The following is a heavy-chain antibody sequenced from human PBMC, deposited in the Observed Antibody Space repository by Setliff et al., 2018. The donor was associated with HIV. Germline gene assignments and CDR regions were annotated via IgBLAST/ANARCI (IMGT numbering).Heavy chain of an antibody. D-gene: IGHD2-2*01. CDR3: ARNGCSSTSCYGVYYYYGMDV. CDR1: GYTFTSYA. J-gene: IGHJ6*02. V-gene: IGHV1-3*01. CDR2: INAGNGNT. Sequence: ASVKVSCKASGYTFTSYAMHWVRQAPGQRLEWMGWINAGNGNTKYSQKFQGRVTITRDTSASTAYMELSSLRSEDTAVYYCARNGCSSTSCYGVYYYYGMDVWGQGTTVTVSS.